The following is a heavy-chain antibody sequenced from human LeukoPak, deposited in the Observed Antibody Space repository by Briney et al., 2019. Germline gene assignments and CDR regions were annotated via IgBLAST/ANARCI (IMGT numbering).Heavy chain of an antibody. J-gene: IGHJ4*02. CDR3: AKYTGRVVITTGKDY. CDR1: GFTFSSYA. V-gene: IGHV3-23*01. Sequence: GGSLRLSCAASGFTFSSYAMSWVRQAPGKGLEWVSAISGSGGSTYYADSVKGRFTISRDNSKNTLYQQVNSLRAEDTAVYYCAKYTGRVVITTGKDYWGQGTLVTVSS. D-gene: IGHD3-22*01. CDR2: ISGSGGST.